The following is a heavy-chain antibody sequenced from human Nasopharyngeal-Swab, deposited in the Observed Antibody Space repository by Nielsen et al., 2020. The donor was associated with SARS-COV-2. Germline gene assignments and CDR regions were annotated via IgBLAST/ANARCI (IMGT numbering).Heavy chain of an antibody. CDR2: INPNSGGT. CDR3: ARDSDDAFDI. J-gene: IGHJ3*02. Sequence: ASVKVSCKASGGTFSSYAISWVRQAPGQGLEWMGWINPNSGGTNYAQKFQGRVTMTRDTSISTAYMELSRLRSDDTAVYYCARDSDDAFDIWGQGTMVTVSS. V-gene: IGHV1-2*02. CDR1: GGTFSSYA.